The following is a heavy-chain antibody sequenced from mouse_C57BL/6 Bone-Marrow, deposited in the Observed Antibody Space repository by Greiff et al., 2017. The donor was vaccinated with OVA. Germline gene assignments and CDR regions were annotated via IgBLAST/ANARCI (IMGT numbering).Heavy chain of an antibody. CDR1: GFNIKDDY. V-gene: IGHV14-4*01. Sequence: VQLQQSGAELVRPGASVKLSCTASGFNIKDDYMHWVKQRPEQGLEWIGWIDPENGDTEYDEKFQGKATITADTSSNTAYLQLSSLTSEDTAVYYCATVVGGAMDYWGQGTSVTVSS. J-gene: IGHJ4*01. D-gene: IGHD1-1*01. CDR3: ATVVGGAMDY. CDR2: IDPENGDT.